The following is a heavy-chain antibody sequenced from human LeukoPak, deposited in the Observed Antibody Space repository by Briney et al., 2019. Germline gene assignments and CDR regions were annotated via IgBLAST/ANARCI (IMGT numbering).Heavy chain of an antibody. CDR2: IYYTGNT. D-gene: IGHD2-2*01. Sequence: SETLSLTCTVSGGTVNSGSYHWVWMRQPPGGGREGLRSIYYTGNTYYNPSLKSRVTISVDKSKNQFSLKLSSVAAADTALYYCARAGQGYCTSASCYLSLDYWGQATLVTVSS. CDR1: GGTVNSGSYH. V-gene: IGHV4-39*07. J-gene: IGHJ4*02. CDR3: ARAGQGYCTSASCYLSLDY.